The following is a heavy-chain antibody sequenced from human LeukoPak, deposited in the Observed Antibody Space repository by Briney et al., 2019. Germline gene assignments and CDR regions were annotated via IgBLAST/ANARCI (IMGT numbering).Heavy chain of an antibody. CDR3: ASGRQLGY. J-gene: IGHJ4*02. CDR2: INEAGSGK. CDR1: GFTFRSFW. V-gene: IGHV3-7*01. Sequence: GGSLRLSCAASGFTFRSFWMSWVRQAPGKGLEWVANINEAGSGKYYVDSVKGRFTISRDNAKNSLYLQMNSLRVEDTAIYYCASGRQLGYWGQGTLATVSA. D-gene: IGHD6-13*01.